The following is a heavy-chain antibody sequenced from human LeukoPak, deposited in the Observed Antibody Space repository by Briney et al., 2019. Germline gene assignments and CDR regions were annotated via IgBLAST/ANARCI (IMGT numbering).Heavy chain of an antibody. D-gene: IGHD3-22*01. CDR1: GGSFSGYY. V-gene: IGHV4-34*01. Sequence: PSETLSLTCAVYGGSFSGYYWSWIRQPPGKGLEWIGEINHSGSTNYNPSLKSRVTISVDTSKNQFSLKLSSVTAADTAVYYCARQVQLNRGYAKWKYFQHWGQGTLVTVSS. CDR2: INHSGST. J-gene: IGHJ1*01. CDR3: ARQVQLNRGYAKWKYFQH.